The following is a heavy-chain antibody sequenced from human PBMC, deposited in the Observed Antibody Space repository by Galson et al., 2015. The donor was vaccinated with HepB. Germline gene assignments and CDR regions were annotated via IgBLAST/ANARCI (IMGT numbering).Heavy chain of an antibody. D-gene: IGHD2-21*01. Sequence: SLRLSCAASGFTFSSYAMHWVRQAPGKGLEWVAVISYDGSNKYYADSVKGRFTISRDNSKNTLYLQMNSLRAEDTAVYYCARVNLGEDGMDVWGQGTTVTDSS. CDR1: GFTFSSYA. V-gene: IGHV3-30*04. J-gene: IGHJ6*02. CDR3: ARVNLGEDGMDV. CDR2: ISYDGSNK.